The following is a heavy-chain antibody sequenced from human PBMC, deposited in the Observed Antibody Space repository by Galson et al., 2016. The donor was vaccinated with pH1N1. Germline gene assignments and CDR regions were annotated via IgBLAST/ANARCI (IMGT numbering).Heavy chain of an antibody. V-gene: IGHV3-7*04. CDR3: ARKGLPDS. CDR2: IKHDGSEK. J-gene: IGHJ5*01. Sequence: SLRLSCAASGFSFSTYWMTWVRQAPGKGLEWVANIKHDGSEKYFVDSVKGRFTISRDNANNSVSLQMNSLRAEDTAVYYCARKGLPDSWGQGTLVTVSS. CDR1: GFSFSTYW.